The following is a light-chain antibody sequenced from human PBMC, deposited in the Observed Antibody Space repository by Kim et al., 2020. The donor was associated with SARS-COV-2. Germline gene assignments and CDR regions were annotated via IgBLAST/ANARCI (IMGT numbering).Light chain of an antibody. CDR1: EDISTY. Sequence: ASIRDRVPITCRASEDISTYLAWYQQKPGKAPKLLIHSASILQSEFPSRFSGSGSGTEFTLTISSLQLEDFATYFCQQLDSNPVTFGGGTKVDIK. CDR2: SAS. J-gene: IGKJ4*01. V-gene: IGKV1-9*01. CDR3: QQLDSNPVT.